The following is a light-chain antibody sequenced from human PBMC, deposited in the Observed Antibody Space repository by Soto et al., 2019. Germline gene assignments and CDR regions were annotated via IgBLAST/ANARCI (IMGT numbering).Light chain of an antibody. J-gene: IGKJ2*01. CDR1: QSISSW. CDR2: DAS. V-gene: IGKV1-5*01. Sequence: DIQMTQSPSTLSATAGDRVTITCRASQSISSWLAWYQHKPGKAPKLLIYDASNLDSGVPSRFSGSGSGTEFSLTISSLQPEDFATYYCHQSYSAPPTFGQGTKLDIK. CDR3: HQSYSAPPT.